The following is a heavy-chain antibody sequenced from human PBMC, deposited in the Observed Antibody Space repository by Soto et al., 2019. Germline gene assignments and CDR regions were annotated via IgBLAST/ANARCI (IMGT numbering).Heavy chain of an antibody. CDR3: AKGGLP. CDR1: GFIFAKFA. Sequence: LRLSCGGPGFIFAKFAMYWVRQAPGKGLEWVTKISHDGRNKDYEDSVQGRFTISRDNSRDTMYLEMNSLRPEDTAIYYCAKGGLPW. J-gene: IGHJ5*02. CDR2: ISHDGRNK. V-gene: IGHV3-30*18.